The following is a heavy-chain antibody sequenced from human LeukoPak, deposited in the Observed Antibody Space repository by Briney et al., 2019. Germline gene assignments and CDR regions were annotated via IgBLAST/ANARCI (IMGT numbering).Heavy chain of an antibody. D-gene: IGHD3-10*01. CDR3: AKTPRFGELSYFDY. Sequence: GGSLRLSCAASGFTFSSYGMSWVRQAPGKGLEWVSAISGSGGSTYYADSVKGRFTISRDNSKNTLYLQMNSLRAEDTAVYYCAKTPRFGELSYFDYWGQGTLVTVSS. J-gene: IGHJ4*02. V-gene: IGHV3-23*01. CDR1: GFTFSSYG. CDR2: ISGSGGST.